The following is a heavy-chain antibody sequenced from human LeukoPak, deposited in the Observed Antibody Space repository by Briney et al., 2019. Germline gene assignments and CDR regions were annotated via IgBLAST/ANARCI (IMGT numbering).Heavy chain of an antibody. V-gene: IGHV1-24*01. D-gene: IGHD1-7*01. Sequence: ASVKVSCKLSGYSLSELSMHWVRQAPGKGLEWMGGFDPEYGEIIYTQKFQGRVTMTEDTSTDTAYMELSTLRSDDTAVYYCARGIPDITGTPYYFDYWGQGTLVTVSS. CDR3: ARGIPDITGTPYYFDY. CDR2: FDPEYGEI. J-gene: IGHJ4*02. CDR1: GYSLSELS.